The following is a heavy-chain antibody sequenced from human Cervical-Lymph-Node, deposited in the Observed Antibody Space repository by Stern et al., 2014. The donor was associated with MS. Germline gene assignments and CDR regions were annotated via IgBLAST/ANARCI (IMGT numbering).Heavy chain of an antibody. V-gene: IGHV4-39*01. CDR1: GGSISSSSYY. Sequence: QLQLQESGPGLVKPSETLSLTCTVSGGSISSSSYYWGWIRQPPGKGLEWIGSIYYSGKTFYNPSLKSQVTIAGDKPKTHFSLKLNSVTAADTAVYYCARLPYDFWTGAGDYWGQGTLVTVSS. J-gene: IGHJ4*02. D-gene: IGHD3-3*01. CDR2: IYYSGKT. CDR3: ARLPYDFWTGAGDY.